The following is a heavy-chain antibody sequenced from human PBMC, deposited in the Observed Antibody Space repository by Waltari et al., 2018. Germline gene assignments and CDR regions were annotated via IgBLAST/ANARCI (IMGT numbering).Heavy chain of an antibody. D-gene: IGHD6-6*01. V-gene: IGHV4-39*07. CDR3: ARLIAARQRPFDY. J-gene: IGHJ4*02. CDR1: GGSISSSSYY. CDR2: IYYSGST. Sequence: QLQLQESGPGLVKPSETLSLTCTVSGGSISSSSYYSGWLRQPPGKGLEWIGSIYYSGSTYYNPSLQSRVTISVDTSKNQFSLKLSSVTAADTAVYYCARLIAARQRPFDYWGQGTLVTVSS.